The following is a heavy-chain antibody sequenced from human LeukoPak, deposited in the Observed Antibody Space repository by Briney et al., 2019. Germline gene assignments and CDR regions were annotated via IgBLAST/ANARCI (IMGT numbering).Heavy chain of an antibody. V-gene: IGHV4-39*07. CDR2: IYYSGST. J-gene: IGHJ5*02. CDR1: GGSISSGGYY. CDR3: ARDRPIAVAGTGGNWFDP. D-gene: IGHD6-19*01. Sequence: SETLSLTCTVSGGSISSGGYYWSWIRQPPGKGLEWIGSIYYSGSTYYNPSLKSRVTISVDTSKNQFSLKLSSVTAADTAVYYCARDRPIAVAGTGGNWFDPWGQGTLVTVSS.